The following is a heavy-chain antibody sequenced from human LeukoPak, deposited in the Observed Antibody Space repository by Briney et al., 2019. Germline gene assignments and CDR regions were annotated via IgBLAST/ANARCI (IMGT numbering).Heavy chain of an antibody. CDR2: IKQDGSEK. CDR3: ARRYFDC. CDR1: GFTFDNYW. Sequence: GGSLRLSCAASGFTFDNYWMSWVRQAPGKGLEWVANIKQDGSEKHYVDSVKGRLTISRDNAKNSLYLQMNSLGAEDTAVYYCARRYFDCWGQGTLVTVSS. D-gene: IGHD3-9*01. V-gene: IGHV3-7*03. J-gene: IGHJ4*02.